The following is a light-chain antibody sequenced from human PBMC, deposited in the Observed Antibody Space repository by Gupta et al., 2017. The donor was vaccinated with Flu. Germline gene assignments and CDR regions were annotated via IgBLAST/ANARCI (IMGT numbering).Light chain of an antibody. CDR2: VAS. V-gene: IGKV1-39*01. J-gene: IGKJ1*01. CDR1: HRISSY. CDR3: QQSHSTPWT. Sequence: PSSLSASVGDRVTITCRASHRISSYLNWYQQKPGKAPKLLVSVASSLQSGVPSRFRGSGSQTEFTLTISSLQPEDFATYYCQQSHSTPWTFGQGSKVEIK.